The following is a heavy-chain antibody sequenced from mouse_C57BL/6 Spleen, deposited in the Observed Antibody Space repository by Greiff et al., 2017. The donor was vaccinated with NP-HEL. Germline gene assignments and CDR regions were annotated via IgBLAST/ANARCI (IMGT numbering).Heavy chain of an antibody. CDR2: INPSTGGT. D-gene: IGHD1-1*01. CDR3: ARGVHYYGSSYWYFDV. V-gene: IGHV1-42*01. Sequence: VQLQQSGPELVKPGASVKISCKASGYSFTGYYMNWVKQSPEKSLEWIGEINPSTGGTTYNQKFKAKATLTVDKSSSTAYMQLKSLTSEDSAVYYCARGVHYYGSSYWYFDVWCTGTTVTVSS. J-gene: IGHJ1*03. CDR1: GYSFTGYY.